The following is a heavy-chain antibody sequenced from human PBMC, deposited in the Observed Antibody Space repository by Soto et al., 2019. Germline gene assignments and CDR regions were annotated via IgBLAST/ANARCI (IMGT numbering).Heavy chain of an antibody. CDR3: AKIMVVYAIYDGMDV. CDR1: GFTFSSYG. CDR2: ISYDGSNK. V-gene: IGHV3-30*18. J-gene: IGHJ6*02. D-gene: IGHD2-8*02. Sequence: GGSLRLSCAASGFTFSSYGMHWVRQAPGKGLEWVAVISYDGSNKYYADSVKGRFTISRDNSKNTLYLQMNSLRAEDTAVYYCAKIMVVYAIYDGMDVWGQGTTVTVSS.